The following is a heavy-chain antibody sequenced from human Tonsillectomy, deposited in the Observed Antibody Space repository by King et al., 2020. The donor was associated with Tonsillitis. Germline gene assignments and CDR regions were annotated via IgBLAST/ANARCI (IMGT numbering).Heavy chain of an antibody. CDR2: IKQDGSEK. D-gene: IGHD3-22*01. Sequence: VQLVESGGGLVQPGGSLRLSCAASGFTFGSYWMGWVRQAPGKGLEWVANIKQDGSEKYYVDSVKGRFTVSRDNAKNSLYLQMNSLRAEDTAVYFCARDLDYYDSSGPNDYWGQGTLVTVSS. V-gene: IGHV3-7*01. J-gene: IGHJ4*02. CDR3: ARDLDYYDSSGPNDY. CDR1: GFTFGSYW.